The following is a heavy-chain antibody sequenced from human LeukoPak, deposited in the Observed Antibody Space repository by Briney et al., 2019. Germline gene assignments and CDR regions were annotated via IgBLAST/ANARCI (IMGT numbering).Heavy chain of an antibody. V-gene: IGHV3-48*01. CDR1: GFTFSSYS. D-gene: IGHD5-18*01. Sequence: GGSLRLSCAASGFTFSSYSMNWVRQAPGKGLEWVSYISSISGTVNYADSVKGRFTISGDNARNSLFLQMNSLRAEDTAVYYCARDHNYAFDYWGQGTLVTVSS. J-gene: IGHJ4*02. CDR3: ARDHNYAFDY. CDR2: ISSISGTV.